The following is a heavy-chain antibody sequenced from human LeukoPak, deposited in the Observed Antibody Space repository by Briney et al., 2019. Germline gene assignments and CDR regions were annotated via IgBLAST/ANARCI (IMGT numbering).Heavy chain of an antibody. CDR2: IIPIFGTA. CDR1: GGTFSSYA. V-gene: IGHV1-69*01. CDR3: ARESIVVVPAARLYEYYYGMDV. J-gene: IGHJ6*02. Sequence: SVKVSCKASGGTFSSYAISWVRQAPGQGLEWMGGIIPIFGTANYAQKFQGRVTITADESTSTAYMELSSLRSEDTAVYYCARESIVVVPAARLYEYYYGMDVWGQGTTVTVSS. D-gene: IGHD2-2*01.